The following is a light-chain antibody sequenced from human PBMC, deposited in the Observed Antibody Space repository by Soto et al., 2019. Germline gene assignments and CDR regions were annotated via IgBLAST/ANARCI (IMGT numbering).Light chain of an antibody. CDR2: DAS. Sequence: DIQMTQSPSSLSSSGGDIVTISGQASQDISSSLNWYQQKPGKAPKLLIYDASNLETGVPSRFSGSGSGTDFTFTISSLQPEDIGTYYCQQYHNLPITFGQGTRLEIK. CDR1: QDISSS. J-gene: IGKJ5*01. V-gene: IGKV1-33*01. CDR3: QQYHNLPIT.